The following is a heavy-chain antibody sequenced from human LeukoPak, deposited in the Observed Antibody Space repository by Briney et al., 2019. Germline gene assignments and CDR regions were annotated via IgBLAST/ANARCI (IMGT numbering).Heavy chain of an antibody. J-gene: IGHJ4*02. CDR1: GGSLSTYY. V-gene: IGHV4-59*01. CDR3: ARAGSGWSFDY. CDR2: NSYSGNT. Sequence: SETLSLTCTVSGGSLSTYYWTWLRQPPGKGLEWTGYNSYSGNTNYNPSLKSRVTISVDMSKNQFSLKLSSLTAADTAVYYCARAGSGWSFDYWGQGTLVTVSS. D-gene: IGHD6-19*01.